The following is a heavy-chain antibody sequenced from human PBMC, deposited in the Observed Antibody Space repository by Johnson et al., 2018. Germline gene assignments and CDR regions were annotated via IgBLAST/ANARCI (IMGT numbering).Heavy chain of an antibody. CDR3: PRDHEKRALRHAAEYFQH. V-gene: IGHV3-33*01. J-gene: IGHJ1*01. CDR1: GFTFSNFG. CDR2: IWSDGSNK. Sequence: QVQLVQSGGGVVQPGKSXRLSCAASGFTFSNFGMHWVRQVPGKGLEWVATIWSDGSNKYYADSVRGQFTISRDNSKNTLYLQMTSLRAEDTAVYYCPRDHEKRALRHAAEYFQHWGQGTLVIVSS.